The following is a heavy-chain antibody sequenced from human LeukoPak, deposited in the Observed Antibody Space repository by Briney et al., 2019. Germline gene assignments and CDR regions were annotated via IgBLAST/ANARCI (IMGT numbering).Heavy chain of an antibody. CDR3: ARHQCSGTRCYNFYFYGMDV. CDR1: GGSITSSIDY. Sequence: SETLSLTCTVSGGSITSSIDYWGWVRQPPGKGLKWIATIYYSTSTQYNPSLKSRVTMSVDTSKNQFSLKLNSMTAADTAVYYCARHQCSGTRCYNFYFYGMDVWGQGTTVTVSS. D-gene: IGHD2-2*02. V-gene: IGHV4-39*01. CDR2: IYYSTST. J-gene: IGHJ6*02.